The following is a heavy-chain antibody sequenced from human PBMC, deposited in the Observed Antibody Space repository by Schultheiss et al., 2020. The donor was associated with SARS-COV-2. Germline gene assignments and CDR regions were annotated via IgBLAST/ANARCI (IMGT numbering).Heavy chain of an antibody. J-gene: IGHJ4*02. CDR2: IHWDDDK. V-gene: IGHV2-70*01. Sequence: SGPTLVKPTQTLTLTCTFSGFSLSTTGMCVSWIRQPPGMALEWLALIHWDDDKYYNTSLKTRLTLSKDTSKNQVVLTMTNMDPVDTATYYCARTEVTPYTCGGFDYWGQGTLVTVSS. CDR3: ARTEVTPYTCGGFDY. D-gene: IGHD4-23*01. CDR1: GFSLSTTGMC.